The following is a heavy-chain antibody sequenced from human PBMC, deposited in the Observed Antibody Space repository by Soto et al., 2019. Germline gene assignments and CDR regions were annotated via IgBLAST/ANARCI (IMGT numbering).Heavy chain of an antibody. CDR2: IIPMSGRP. CDR3: TRRGRQSANWFDP. V-gene: IGHV1-69*06. CDR1: GGTFNSYS. Sequence: QVQLVQSGAEVKTPGSSVKVSCKASGGTFNSYSIDWVRQAPGQGFEWMGGIIPMSGRPNYAQRFQGRVTFSADKSTNTVYMEVNSLPHEDTAVYYCTRRGRQSANWFDPWGQGTLVTVPP. J-gene: IGHJ5*02.